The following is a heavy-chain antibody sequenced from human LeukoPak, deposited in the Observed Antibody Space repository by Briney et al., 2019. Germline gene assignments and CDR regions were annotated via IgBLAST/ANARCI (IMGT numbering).Heavy chain of an antibody. J-gene: IGHJ4*02. Sequence: ASVKVSCKASGYTLTELSMHWVRQAPGKGLEWMGGFDPEDGETIYAQKFQGRVTMTEDTSTDTAYMELSSLRSEDTAVYYCATGYDSSGYHYYFDYWGQGTLVTVSS. V-gene: IGHV1-24*01. CDR2: FDPEDGET. CDR3: ATGYDSSGYHYYFDY. D-gene: IGHD3-22*01. CDR1: GYTLTELS.